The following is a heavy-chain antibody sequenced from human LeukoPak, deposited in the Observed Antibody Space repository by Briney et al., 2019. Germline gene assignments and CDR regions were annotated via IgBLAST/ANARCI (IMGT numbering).Heavy chain of an antibody. CDR1: GYTFNNYG. J-gene: IGHJ4*02. D-gene: IGHD3-10*01. Sequence: ASVKVSCKASGYTFNNYGITWVRQAPGQGLERMGWISTYNGNTRYAQKFQGRVTMTTDTSTSTAYMELRSLRSDDTAVYYCARSGHRRYYYASGPDYWGQGTLVTVSS. CDR3: ARSGHRRYYYASGPDY. CDR2: ISTYNGNT. V-gene: IGHV1-18*01.